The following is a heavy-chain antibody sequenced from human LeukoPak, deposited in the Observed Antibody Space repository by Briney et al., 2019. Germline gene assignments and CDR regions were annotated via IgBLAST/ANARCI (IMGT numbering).Heavy chain of an antibody. Sequence: SQTLSLTCAVSGGSISSGGYSWSWIRQPPGKGLEWIGYIYHSGSTYYNPSLKSRVTISVDRSKNQFSLKLSSVTAADTAVYYCARDLGRLYFDYWGRGTLVTVSS. CDR1: GGSISSGGYS. J-gene: IGHJ4*02. CDR3: ARDLGRLYFDY. CDR2: IYHSGST. D-gene: IGHD3-16*01. V-gene: IGHV4-30-2*01.